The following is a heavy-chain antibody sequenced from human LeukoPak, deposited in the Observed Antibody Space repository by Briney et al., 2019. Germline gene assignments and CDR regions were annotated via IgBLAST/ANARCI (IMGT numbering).Heavy chain of an antibody. J-gene: IGHJ1*01. CDR3: ATPDYDILTGYYTEYFQH. D-gene: IGHD3-9*01. CDR2: ISAFNDNT. V-gene: IGHV1-18*01. CDR1: GYTFTNYG. Sequence: ASVKVSCKASGYTFTNYGVTWVRQAPGQGLEWMGWISAFNDNTDYAQKFQGRVTLTTDTSTSTAYMELRSLRSDDTAVYYCATPDYDILTGYYTEYFQHWGQGTLVTVSS.